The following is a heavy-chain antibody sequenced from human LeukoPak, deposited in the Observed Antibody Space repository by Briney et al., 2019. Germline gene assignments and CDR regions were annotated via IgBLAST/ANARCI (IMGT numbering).Heavy chain of an antibody. V-gene: IGHV1-18*01. J-gene: IGHJ4*02. CDR2: ISAYNGNT. D-gene: IGHD3-22*01. CDR3: ARDAPIYDSSGYYPGGDFGY. Sequence: ASVKVSCKASGYTFNSYAISWVRQAPGQGLEWMGWISAYNGNTNYAQKLQGRVTMTTDTSTSTAYMELRSLRSDDTAVYYCARDAPIYDSSGYYPGGDFGYWGQGTLVTVSS. CDR1: GYTFNSYA.